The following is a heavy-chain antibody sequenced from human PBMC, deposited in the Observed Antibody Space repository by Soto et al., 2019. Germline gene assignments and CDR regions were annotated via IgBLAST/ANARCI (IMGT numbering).Heavy chain of an antibody. J-gene: IGHJ6*02. Sequence: PGESLKISCKGSGYRFSSYWIAWVRQMPGKGLEWMGRIDPSDSYTNYSPSFQGHVTISADKSISTAYLQWSSLKASDTAMYYCARPTADCSSTSCYARSYGMDVWGQGTTVTVSS. D-gene: IGHD2-2*01. V-gene: IGHV5-10-1*01. CDR1: GYRFSSYW. CDR3: ARPTADCSSTSCYARSYGMDV. CDR2: IDPSDSYT.